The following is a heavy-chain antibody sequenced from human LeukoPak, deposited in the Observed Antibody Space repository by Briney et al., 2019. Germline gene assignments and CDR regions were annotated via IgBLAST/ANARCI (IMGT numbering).Heavy chain of an antibody. J-gene: IGHJ5*02. D-gene: IGHD2-8*01. CDR2: ISAYNGNT. CDR1: GYTFSSYG. CDR3: ARAGYCTSGVCSSYNWFDP. Sequence: ASVKVSCKASGYTFSSYGISWVRQAPGQGLEWMGWISAYNGNTNYAQKLQGRVAMTTDTSTSTAYMELRSLRSDDTAVYYCARAGYCTSGVCSSYNWFDPWGQGTLVTVSS. V-gene: IGHV1-18*01.